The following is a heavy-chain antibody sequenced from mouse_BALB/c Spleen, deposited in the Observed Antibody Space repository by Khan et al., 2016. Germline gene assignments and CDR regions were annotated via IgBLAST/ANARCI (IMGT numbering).Heavy chain of an antibody. CDR3: ARHYYGGRGNYFDY. V-gene: IGHV9-1*02. CDR1: GYTLTNYG. D-gene: IGHD1-1*01. CDR2: INTYTGKA. Sequence: QIQLVQSGPELKKPGETVKISCKASGYTLTNYGMNWVKQAPGKGLKWMVWINTYTGKATYADDFKGRFAFSLETSASTAYLQINSLKNEDMATYFCARHYYGGRGNYFDYWGQGTTLTVSS. J-gene: IGHJ2*01.